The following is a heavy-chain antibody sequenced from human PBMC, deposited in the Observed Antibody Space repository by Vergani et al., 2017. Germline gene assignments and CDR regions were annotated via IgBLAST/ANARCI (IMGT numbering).Heavy chain of an antibody. D-gene: IGHD1-1*01. V-gene: IGHV3-9*01. Sequence: EVQLLESGGGLVQPGGSLRLSCAASGFTFSSYAMSWVRQAPGKGLEWVSGISWNSGSIGYADSVKGRFTISRDNAKNSLYLQMNSLRAEDTALYYCAKDATTGGAFDYWGQGTLVTVSS. CDR3: AKDATTGGAFDY. CDR2: ISWNSGSI. J-gene: IGHJ4*02. CDR1: GFTFSSYA.